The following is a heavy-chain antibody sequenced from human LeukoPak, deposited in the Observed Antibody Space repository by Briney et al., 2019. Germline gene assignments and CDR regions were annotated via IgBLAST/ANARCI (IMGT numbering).Heavy chain of an antibody. Sequence: SETLSLTCTVSGGSISSYYWSWIRQPPGKGLEWIGNIFHSGSTNYNPSLKSRVTISVDTSKNQFSLKLSSVTAADTAVYYCARSVEGYCSGGSCYSYYYYMDVWGKGTTVTVSS. V-gene: IGHV4-59*01. J-gene: IGHJ6*03. CDR1: GGSISSYY. D-gene: IGHD2-15*01. CDR2: IFHSGST. CDR3: ARSVEGYCSGGSCYSYYYYMDV.